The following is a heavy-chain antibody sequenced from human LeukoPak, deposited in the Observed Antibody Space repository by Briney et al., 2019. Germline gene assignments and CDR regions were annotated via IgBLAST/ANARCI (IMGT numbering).Heavy chain of an antibody. CDR3: ATYYYDSSGYYLFDY. V-gene: IGHV4-34*01. Sequence: SETLSLTCAVYGGSFSGYYWSWIRQPPGKGLEWSGEINHSGSTNYNPSLKSRVTISVDTSKNQFSLELSSVTAADTAVYYCATYYYDSSGYYLFDYWGQGTLVTVSS. D-gene: IGHD3-22*01. CDR2: INHSGST. CDR1: GGSFSGYY. J-gene: IGHJ4*02.